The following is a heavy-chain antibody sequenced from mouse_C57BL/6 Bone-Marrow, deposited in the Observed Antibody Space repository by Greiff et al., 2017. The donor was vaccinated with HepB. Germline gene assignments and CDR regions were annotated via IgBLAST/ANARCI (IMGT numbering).Heavy chain of an antibody. CDR2: INPYNGGT. J-gene: IGHJ2*01. CDR1: GYTFTDYY. CDR3: ARTGTPYYFDY. Sequence: VQLQQSGPVLVKPGASVKMSCKASGYTFTDYYMNWVKQSHGKSLEWIGVINPYNGGTSYNQKFKGKATLTVDKSSSTAYMELNSLTSEDSAVYYCARTGTPYYFDYGGQGTTLTVSS. V-gene: IGHV1-19*01. D-gene: IGHD3-3*01.